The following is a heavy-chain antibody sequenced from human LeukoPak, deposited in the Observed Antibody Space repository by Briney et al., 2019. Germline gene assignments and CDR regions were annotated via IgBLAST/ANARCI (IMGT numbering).Heavy chain of an antibody. CDR3: ARRWSGYSPIDY. CDR2: IKEDGREK. V-gene: IGHV3-7*01. Sequence: GGSLRLSCAASGFTFSTYWMGWVRQAPGKGREWVANIKEDGREKYYVDSVKGRFTISRDNAKNSLYLQMNSLRAEDTAVYYCARRWSGYSPIDYWGQGTLVTVSS. D-gene: IGHD3-3*01. J-gene: IGHJ4*02. CDR1: GFTFSTYW.